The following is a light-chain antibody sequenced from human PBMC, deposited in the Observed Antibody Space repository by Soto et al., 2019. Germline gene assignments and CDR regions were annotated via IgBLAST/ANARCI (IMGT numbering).Light chain of an antibody. Sequence: VLTQSPATLSLSPGERATLSCRARLNVNSSLAWYQQKPGQAPRLLLYDASNRAAGIPARFSGSGSGTDVTLTSSSLEPEDLAGYYCQHYGSSPPDTFGQGTKLKIK. CDR1: LNVNSS. V-gene: IGKV3-11*01. CDR2: DAS. CDR3: QHYGSSPPDT. J-gene: IGKJ2*01.